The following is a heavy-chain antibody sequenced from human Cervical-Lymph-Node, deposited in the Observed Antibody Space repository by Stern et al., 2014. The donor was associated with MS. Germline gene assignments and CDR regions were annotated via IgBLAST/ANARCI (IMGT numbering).Heavy chain of an antibody. CDR3: ARKGAIVPAAIENWFDS. D-gene: IGHD2-2*01. J-gene: IGHJ5*01. CDR2: IYHSGST. Sequence: QVQLQESGPGLVKPSQTLSLTCTVSGGSISSGGYFWSWIRQHPGKGLEWIGFIYHSGSTYYKPSLKSRLTISVDTSKTQFSLNLSSVTAADTAVYYCARKGAIVPAAIENWFDSWGQGTLVTVSS. CDR1: GGSISSGGYF. V-gene: IGHV4-31*03.